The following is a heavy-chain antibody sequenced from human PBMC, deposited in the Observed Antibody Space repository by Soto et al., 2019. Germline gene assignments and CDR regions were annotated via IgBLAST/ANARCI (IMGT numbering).Heavy chain of an antibody. J-gene: IGHJ3*02. Sequence: QVQLQESGPGLVKPSETLSLTCTVSGGSISSYYWSWIRQPPGKGLEWIGYIYYSGSTNYNPSLKSRVTISVGTSKNQFSLKLSSVTAADTAVYYCARLTIFGVVPDAFDIWGQGTMVTVSS. D-gene: IGHD3-3*01. V-gene: IGHV4-59*08. CDR1: GGSISSYY. CDR3: ARLTIFGVVPDAFDI. CDR2: IYYSGST.